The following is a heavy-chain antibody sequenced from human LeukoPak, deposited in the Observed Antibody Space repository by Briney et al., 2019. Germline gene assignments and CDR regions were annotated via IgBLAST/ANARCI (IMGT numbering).Heavy chain of an antibody. J-gene: IGHJ4*02. Sequence: PSETLSLTCTVSGGSISSSGYYWGWIRQPPGKGLERIGTIYYSGSTYYNPSLNSRVTMSVDTSKNQFSLKLSSVTAADTAVYYCARTGNTAVPPYFDYWGQGALVTVSS. V-gene: IGHV4-39*01. CDR1: GGSISSSGYY. D-gene: IGHD3-10*01. CDR2: IYYSGST. CDR3: ARTGNTAVPPYFDY.